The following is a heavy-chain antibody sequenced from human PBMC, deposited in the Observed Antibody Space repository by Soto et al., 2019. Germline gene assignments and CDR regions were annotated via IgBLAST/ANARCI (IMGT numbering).Heavy chain of an antibody. CDR3: AATYCSSTSCYPGYYGMDV. V-gene: IGHV1-69*13. CDR2: IIPIFGTA. J-gene: IGHJ6*02. CDR1: GGTFSSYA. Sequence: ASVKVSCKASGGTFSSYAISWVRQAPGQGLEWMGGIIPIFGTANYAQKFQGRVTITADESTSTAYMELSSLRSEDTAVYYCAATYCSSTSCYPGYYGMDVWGQGTTVTVSS. D-gene: IGHD2-2*01.